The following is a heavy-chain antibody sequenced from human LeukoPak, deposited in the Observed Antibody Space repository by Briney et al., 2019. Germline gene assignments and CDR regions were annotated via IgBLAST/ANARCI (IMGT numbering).Heavy chain of an antibody. J-gene: IGHJ5*02. CDR1: GFTFSSYW. D-gene: IGHD6-13*01. CDR3: ASYRSSWYFRGWFDP. CDR2: IKQDGSEK. Sequence: GGSLRLSCAASGFTFSSYWMSWVRQAPGKGLEGVANIKQDGSEKYYVDSVKGRFTISRDNAKNSLYLQMNSLRAEDTAVYYCASYRSSWYFRGWFDPWGQGTLVTVSS. V-gene: IGHV3-7*01.